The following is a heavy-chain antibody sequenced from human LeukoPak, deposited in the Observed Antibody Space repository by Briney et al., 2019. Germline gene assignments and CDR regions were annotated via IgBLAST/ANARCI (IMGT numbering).Heavy chain of an antibody. CDR3: ARGGLPAAITDY. CDR2: ISSMSTYI. Sequence: GGSLRLSCAASGFTFSTYSMNWVRQAPGKGLECVSSISSMSTYIYYADSVKARFPISRDNAKNSLYLQMNSLRAEDTAVYYCARGGLPAAITDYWGQGALVTVSS. CDR1: GFTFSTYS. J-gene: IGHJ4*02. D-gene: IGHD2-2*02. V-gene: IGHV3-21*01.